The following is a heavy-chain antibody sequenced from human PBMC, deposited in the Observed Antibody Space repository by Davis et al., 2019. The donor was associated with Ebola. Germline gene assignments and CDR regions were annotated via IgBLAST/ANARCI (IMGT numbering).Heavy chain of an antibody. CDR3: ARLREYQPAGFDP. Sequence: PGGSLRLSCKGSGYSFTSYWIGWVRQMPGKGLEWMGIIYPGDSDTRYSLSFQGQVTISADKSISTAYLQWSSLKASDTAMYYCARLREYQPAGFDPWGQGTLVTVSS. CDR2: IYPGDSDT. D-gene: IGHD2-2*01. V-gene: IGHV5-51*01. J-gene: IGHJ5*02. CDR1: GYSFTSYW.